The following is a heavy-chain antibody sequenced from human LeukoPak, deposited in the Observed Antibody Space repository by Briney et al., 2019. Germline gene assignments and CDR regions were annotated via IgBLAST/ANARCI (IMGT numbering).Heavy chain of an antibody. CDR3: ARAAAGSYYYYYGMDV. J-gene: IGHJ6*02. D-gene: IGHD6-13*01. V-gene: IGHV3-9*01. Sequence: AGMYLRLSGAASGFTFDDYAMHGVRQAQGKGLEWVSGISWNSGSIGYADSVKGRFTISRDNAKNSLYLQMNSLRAEDTALYYCARAAAGSYYYYYGMDVWGQGTTVTVSS. CDR1: GFTFDDYA. CDR2: ISWNSGSI.